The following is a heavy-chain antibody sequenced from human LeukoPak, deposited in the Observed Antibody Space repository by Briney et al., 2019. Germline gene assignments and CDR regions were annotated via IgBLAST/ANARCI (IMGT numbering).Heavy chain of an antibody. D-gene: IGHD2-2*01. J-gene: IGHJ3*02. CDR3: ATLRGYIVVVPAAGAFDI. V-gene: IGHV4-39*01. CDR1: GGSISSSSYY. CDR2: IYYSGST. Sequence: SETLSLTCAVSGGSISSSSYYWGWIRQPPGKGLEWIGSIYYSGSTYYNPSLKSRVTISVDTSKNQFSLKLSSVTAADTAVYYCATLRGYIVVVPAAGAFDIWGQGTMVTVSS.